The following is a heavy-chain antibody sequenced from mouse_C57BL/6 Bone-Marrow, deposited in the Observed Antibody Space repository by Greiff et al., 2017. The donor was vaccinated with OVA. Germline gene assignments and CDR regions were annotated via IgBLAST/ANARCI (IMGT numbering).Heavy chain of an antibody. CDR2: IDPSDSYT. D-gene: IGHD2-2*01. Sequence: QVQLQQPGAELVMPGASVKLSCKASGYTFTSYWMHWVKQRPGQGLEWIGEIDPSDSYTNYNQKFKGKSTLTVDKSSSTAYMQLSSLTSEDSAVYYCARGEVTEAMDYWGQGTSVTVSS. J-gene: IGHJ4*01. CDR1: GYTFTSYW. CDR3: ARGEVTEAMDY. V-gene: IGHV1-69*01.